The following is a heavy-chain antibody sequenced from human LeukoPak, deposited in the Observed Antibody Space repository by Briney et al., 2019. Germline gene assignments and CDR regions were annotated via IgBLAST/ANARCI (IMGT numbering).Heavy chain of an antibody. J-gene: IGHJ4*02. V-gene: IGHV1-3*01. D-gene: IGHD3-3*01. Sequence: GASVTVSCTASGYTFTSYAMHWVRQAPGQRLEWMGWINAGNGNTKYSQKFQGRVTITRDTSASTAYMELSSLRSEDTAVYYCARDHWSDSSDYWGQGTLVTVSS. CDR1: GYTFTSYA. CDR3: ARDHWSDSSDY. CDR2: INAGNGNT.